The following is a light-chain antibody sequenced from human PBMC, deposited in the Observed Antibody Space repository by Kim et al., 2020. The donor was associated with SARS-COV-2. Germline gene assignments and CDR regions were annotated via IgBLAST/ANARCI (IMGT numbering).Light chain of an antibody. J-gene: IGLJ1*01. CDR3: SSYAGISNYV. CDR2: EIS. V-gene: IGLV2-8*01. Sequence: QSALSQPPSASGSPGQSVTISCTGTSSDVGGYDYVSWYQQYPAKAPKLIVYEISKRPSGVPDRFSGSKSGNTASLTVSGLQVEAEADYYCSSYAGISNYVFGTGTKLTVL. CDR1: SSDVGGYDY.